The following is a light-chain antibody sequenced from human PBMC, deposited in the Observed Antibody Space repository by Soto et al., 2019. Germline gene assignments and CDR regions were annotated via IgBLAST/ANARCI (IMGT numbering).Light chain of an antibody. CDR3: QHYGSSRWT. J-gene: IGKJ1*01. CDR2: GAS. Sequence: EIVLTQSPGTLSLSPGERATLSCRASQSVSSTYLAWYQQKPGQAPRLLIYGASSRATGIPDRFSGSGSGTDFTLTISRLEPEDFAMYYCQHYGSSRWTFGQGTRVDI. V-gene: IGKV3-20*01. CDR1: QSVSSTY.